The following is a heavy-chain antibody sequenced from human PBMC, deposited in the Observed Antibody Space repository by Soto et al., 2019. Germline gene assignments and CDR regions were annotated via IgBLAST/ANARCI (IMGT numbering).Heavy chain of an antibody. CDR3: ARDLTRSGYSPVSYYYYYGMDV. V-gene: IGHV3-48*02. D-gene: IGHD3-22*01. Sequence: GGSLRLSCAASGFTFSSYSMNWVRQAPGKGLEWVSYISSSSSTIYYADSVKGRFTISRDNAKNSLYPQMNSLRDEDTAVYYCARDLTRSGYSPVSYYYYYGMDVWGQGTTVTVSS. CDR2: ISSSSSTI. J-gene: IGHJ6*02. CDR1: GFTFSSYS.